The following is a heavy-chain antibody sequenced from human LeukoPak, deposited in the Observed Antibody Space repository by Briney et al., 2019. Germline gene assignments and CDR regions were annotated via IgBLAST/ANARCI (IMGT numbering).Heavy chain of an antibody. D-gene: IGHD3-16*01. Sequence: GGSLRLSCAASGFTFSSYAMSWVRQAPGKGLEWVSAISGSGGSTYYADSVKGRFTISRDDAKNSLYLQMNSLRAEDTAVYYCARGHYELWYWGQGALVTVSS. CDR2: ISGSGGST. V-gene: IGHV3-23*01. CDR1: GFTFSSYA. CDR3: ARGHYELWY. J-gene: IGHJ1*01.